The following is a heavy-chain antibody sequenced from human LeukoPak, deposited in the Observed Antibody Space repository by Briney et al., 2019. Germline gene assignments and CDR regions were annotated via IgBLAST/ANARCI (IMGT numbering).Heavy chain of an antibody. Sequence: SVNVSCKASGCTFSSYAISWVRQAAGQGLEWMGGINPIFGKANYAQKFQGRVTITAHKSTSTAYMELSSLTTEDTAVYDCGRELLSTGVTTGVHAFDIWGQETMDTVSS. CDR2: INPIFGKA. CDR3: GRELLSTGVTTGVHAFDI. CDR1: GCTFSSYA. D-gene: IGHD4-23*01. V-gene: IGHV1-69*06. J-gene: IGHJ3*02.